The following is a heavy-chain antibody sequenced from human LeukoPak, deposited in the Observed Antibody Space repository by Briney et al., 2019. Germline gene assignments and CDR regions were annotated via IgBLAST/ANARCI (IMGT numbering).Heavy chain of an antibody. CDR2: INPNSGGT. V-gene: IGHV1-2*02. J-gene: IGHJ5*02. CDR3: ARDSVELRYFDWLGGFDP. CDR1: GYTFTGYY. Sequence: ASVKVSCKASGYTFTGYYMHWVRQAPGQGLECMGWINPNSGGTNYAQKFQGRVTMTRDTSISTTYMELSRLRSDDTAVYYCARDSVELRYFDWLGGFDPWGQGTLVTVSS. D-gene: IGHD3-9*01.